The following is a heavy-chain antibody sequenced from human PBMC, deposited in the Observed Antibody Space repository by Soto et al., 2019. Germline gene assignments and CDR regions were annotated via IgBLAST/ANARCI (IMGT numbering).Heavy chain of an antibody. CDR1: GFTFRSYV. D-gene: IGHD3-16*01. Sequence: QVQLVESGGGVVQPGTSLRVSCVGSGFTFRSYVMHWVRQAPGKGLEWFALTSYDGSDKYYDDSVRGRFTISRDNSRNTVDLQMDSLRLEYTALYYCARWGTTGGLDVWGQGTLVSVSS. CDR2: TSYDGSDK. V-gene: IGHV3-30*19. CDR3: ARWGTTGGLDV. J-gene: IGHJ1*01.